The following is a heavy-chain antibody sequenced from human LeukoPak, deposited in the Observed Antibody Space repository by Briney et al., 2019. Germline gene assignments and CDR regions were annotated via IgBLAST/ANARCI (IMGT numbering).Heavy chain of an antibody. CDR2: IYYSGST. CDR3: ARLQADWYPDY. Sequence: PSETLSLTCTVSGGSISSYYWSWIRQPPGKGLEWIGYIYYSGSTNYNPSLESRVTISVDTSKNQFSLKLSSVTAADTAVYYCARLQADWYPDYWGQGTLVTVSS. CDR1: GGSISSYY. V-gene: IGHV4-59*08. J-gene: IGHJ4*02. D-gene: IGHD6-13*01.